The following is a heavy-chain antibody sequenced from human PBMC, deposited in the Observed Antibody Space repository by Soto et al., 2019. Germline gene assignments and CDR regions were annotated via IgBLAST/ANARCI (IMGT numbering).Heavy chain of an antibody. J-gene: IGHJ3*02. CDR2: IYYSGST. CDR3: AGFPDAFDI. D-gene: IGHD2-21*01. Sequence: SETLSLTCTVSGGSISSSSYYWGWIRQPPGKGLEWIGSIYYSGSTYYNPSLKSRVTISVDTSKNQFSLKRSSVTAADTAVYYCAGFPDAFDIWGQGTMVTVSS. V-gene: IGHV4-39*01. CDR1: GGSISSSSYY.